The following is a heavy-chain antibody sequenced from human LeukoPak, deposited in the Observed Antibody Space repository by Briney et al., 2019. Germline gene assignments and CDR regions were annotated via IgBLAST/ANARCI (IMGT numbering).Heavy chain of an antibody. Sequence: PGGSLRLSCAASGFTFSSYAMSWVRQAPGKGLEWVSAISGSGGSTYYADSVKGRFTISRDNSKNTLYLQMNSLRAEDTAVYYCAKGGLPLYYYYYMDVWGKGTTVTVSS. V-gene: IGHV3-23*01. CDR2: ISGSGGST. J-gene: IGHJ6*03. CDR1: GFTFSSYA. D-gene: IGHD2-15*01. CDR3: AKGGLPLYYYYYMDV.